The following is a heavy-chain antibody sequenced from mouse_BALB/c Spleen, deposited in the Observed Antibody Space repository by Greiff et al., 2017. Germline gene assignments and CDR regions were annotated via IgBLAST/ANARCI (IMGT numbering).Heavy chain of an antibody. V-gene: IGHV5-17*02. Sequence: EVMLVESGGGLVQPGGSRKLSCAASGFTFSSFGMHWVRQAPEKGLEWVAYISSGSSTIYYADTVKGRFTISRDNPKNTLFLQMTSLRSEDTAMYYCARRHYGNYWYFDVWGAGTTVTVAS. D-gene: IGHD2-1*01. CDR1: GFTFSSFG. J-gene: IGHJ1*01. CDR3: ARRHYGNYWYFDV. CDR2: ISSGSSTI.